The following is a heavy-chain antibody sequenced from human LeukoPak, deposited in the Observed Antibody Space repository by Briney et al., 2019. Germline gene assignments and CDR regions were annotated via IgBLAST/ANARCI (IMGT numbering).Heavy chain of an antibody. CDR1: GGSFSGYY. CDR2: INHSGST. D-gene: IGHD1-1*01. CDR3: ARGVWTFNYFDY. Sequence: SETLSLTCAVYGGSFSGYYWSWIRQPPGKGLEWIGEINHSGSTNYNPSPKSRVTISVDTSKNQFSLKLSSVTAADTAVYYCARGVWTFNYFDYWGQGTLVTVSS. J-gene: IGHJ4*02. V-gene: IGHV4-34*01.